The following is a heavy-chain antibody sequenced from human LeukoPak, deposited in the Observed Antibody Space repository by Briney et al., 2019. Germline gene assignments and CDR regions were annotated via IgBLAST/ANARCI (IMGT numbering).Heavy chain of an antibody. Sequence: SETLSLTCAVYGGSFSGYYWSWIRQPPGKGLEWIGEINHSGSTNYNPSLKSRVTISVDTSKNQFSLKLSSVTAADTAVDYCARDYPRFDFWSGYYAAFDIWGQGTMVTVSS. CDR1: GGSFSGYY. D-gene: IGHD3-3*01. CDR2: INHSGST. V-gene: IGHV4-34*01. CDR3: ARDYPRFDFWSGYYAAFDI. J-gene: IGHJ3*02.